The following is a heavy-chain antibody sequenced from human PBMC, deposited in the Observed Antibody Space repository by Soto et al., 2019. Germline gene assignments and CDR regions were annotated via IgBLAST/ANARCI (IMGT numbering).Heavy chain of an antibody. V-gene: IGHV1-69*01. Sequence: QVQLVQSGAAVKKPGSSVKVACKASGGTFSSYAISWVRQAPGPGREWMGGIIPIFGTANYAQRFQGRVTITPDESTSTAYMELSSLRSEATAVYYCARWPYGSGFCGVSVWGKGTTVTVSS. J-gene: IGHJ6*04. CDR2: IIPIFGTA. CDR1: GGTFSSYA. D-gene: IGHD3-10*01. CDR3: ARWPYGSGFCGVSV.